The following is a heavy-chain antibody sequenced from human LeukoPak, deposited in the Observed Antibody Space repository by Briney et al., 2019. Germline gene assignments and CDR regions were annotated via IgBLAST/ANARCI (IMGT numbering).Heavy chain of an antibody. J-gene: IGHJ4*02. CDR1: GFTFSSYS. D-gene: IGHD5-12*01. Sequence: GGSLRLSCAASGFTFSSYSMNWVRQAPGKGLEWVSVIYSGGSTYYADSVKGRFTISIDNSKNTLYLQMNSLRAEDTAVYYCAKISGYSGKTLDYWGQGTLVTV. CDR3: AKISGYSGKTLDY. V-gene: IGHV3-53*01. CDR2: IYSGGST.